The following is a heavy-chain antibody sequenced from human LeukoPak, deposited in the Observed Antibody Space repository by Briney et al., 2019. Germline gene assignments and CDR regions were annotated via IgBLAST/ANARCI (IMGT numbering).Heavy chain of an antibody. CDR2: IYYSGST. Sequence: SETLSLTCTVSGGSISSYYWSWIRQPPGKGLEWIGYIYYSGSTNYNPSLKSRVTISVDTSKNQFSLKLSSVTAADTAVYCCARGGRYYYDSSGSYDYWGQGTLVTVSS. D-gene: IGHD3-22*01. CDR3: ARGGRYYYDSSGSYDY. J-gene: IGHJ4*02. V-gene: IGHV4-59*01. CDR1: GGSISSYY.